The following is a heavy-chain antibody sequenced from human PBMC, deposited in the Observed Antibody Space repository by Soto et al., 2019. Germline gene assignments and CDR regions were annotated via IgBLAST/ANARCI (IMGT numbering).Heavy chain of an antibody. CDR1: DGYSGTVDYW. CDR2: IYDGGRT. D-gene: IGHD7-27*01. J-gene: IGHJ4*02. Sequence: SETQSLTSTVADGYSGTVDYWWSWIRQSPDMGLEWIGHIYDGGRTYNNPSLESRVTMSVDTSKSQLSLTLSSVSAADTAVYYCARGPSGDKVDSWGQGTLVTVSS. V-gene: IGHV4-30-4*01. CDR3: ARGPSGDKVDS.